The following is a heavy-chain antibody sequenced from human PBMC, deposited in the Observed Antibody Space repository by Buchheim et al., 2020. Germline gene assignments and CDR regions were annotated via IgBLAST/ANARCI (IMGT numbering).Heavy chain of an antibody. Sequence: VQLVESGGGLVKPGGSLRLSCAASGFSFSDYYMSWIRQAPGKGLEWVSYIRVSSANYRNYADSVKGRFTISRDNAKSSLYLQMNSLRAEDTAVYYCARGPWEDIVTAGFLFDPWGQGTL. CDR3: ARGPWEDIVTAGFLFDP. CDR1: GFSFSDYY. D-gene: IGHD5-12*01. V-gene: IGHV3-11*05. J-gene: IGHJ5*02. CDR2: IRVSSANYR.